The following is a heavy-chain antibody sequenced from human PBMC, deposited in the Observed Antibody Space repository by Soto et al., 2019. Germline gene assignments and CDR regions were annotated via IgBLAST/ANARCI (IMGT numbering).Heavy chain of an antibody. Sequence: GGSLRLSCAASGFTFDDYAMHWVRQAPGKGLEWVSGISWNSGSIGYADSVKGRFTISRDNAKNSLYLQMNSLRAEDTAVYYCANDLGAIEAAGTSARYYYRMDVWGQGTLVTVSS. D-gene: IGHD6-13*01. J-gene: IGHJ6*02. V-gene: IGHV3-9*01. CDR2: ISWNSGSI. CDR1: GFTFDDYA. CDR3: ANDLGAIEAAGTSARYYYRMDV.